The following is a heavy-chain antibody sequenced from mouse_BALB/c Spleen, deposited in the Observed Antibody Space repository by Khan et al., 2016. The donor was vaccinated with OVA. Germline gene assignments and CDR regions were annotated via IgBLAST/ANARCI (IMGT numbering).Heavy chain of an antibody. CDR1: GLNIKDTY. CDR3: ARLAEK. V-gene: IGHV14-3*02. Sequence: IQLVQSGAELVKSGATVKLSCTASGLNIKDTYMHWLKHWPDPGLEWIGRIDPPYGNTKYDPKFQGKATITADTSSNTTYLQLSRLTYEGTDVYYCARLAEKWGQGTTLTVSS. CDR2: IDPPYGNT. J-gene: IGHJ2*01.